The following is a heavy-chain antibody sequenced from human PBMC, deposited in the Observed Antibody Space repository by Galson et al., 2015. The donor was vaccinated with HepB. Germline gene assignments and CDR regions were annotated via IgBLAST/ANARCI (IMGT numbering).Heavy chain of an antibody. CDR1: GFTFSSYW. CDR3: ATHLLLWFGELFW. V-gene: IGHV3-7*03. CDR2: IKQDGSEK. J-gene: IGHJ4*02. Sequence: SLRLSCAASGFTFSSYWMSWVRQAPGKGLEWVANIKQDGSEKYYVDSVKGRFTISRDNAKNSLYLQMNSLRAEDTAVYYCATHLLLWFGELFWWGQGTLVTVSS. D-gene: IGHD3-10*01.